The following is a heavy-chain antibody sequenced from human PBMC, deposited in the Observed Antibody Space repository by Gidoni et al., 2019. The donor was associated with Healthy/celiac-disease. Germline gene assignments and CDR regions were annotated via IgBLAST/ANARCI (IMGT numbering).Heavy chain of an antibody. CDR1: GFTFSSYS. CDR3: ARDGSLIEWELLYYFDY. J-gene: IGHJ4*02. V-gene: IGHV3-21*01. Sequence: EVQLVESGGGLVKPGGSLRLSCAASGFTFSSYSMNWVRQAPGKGLEWVSSISSSSSYIYYADSVKGRFTVSRDNAKNSLYLQMNSLRAEDTAVYYCARDGSLIEWELLYYFDYWGQGTLVTVSS. D-gene: IGHD1-26*01. CDR2: ISSSSSYI.